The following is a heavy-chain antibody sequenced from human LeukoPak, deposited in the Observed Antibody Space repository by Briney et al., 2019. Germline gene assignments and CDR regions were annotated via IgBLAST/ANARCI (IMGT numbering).Heavy chain of an antibody. J-gene: IGHJ6*03. CDR1: GITFSSYG. Sequence: GGSLRPSCVASGITFSSYGMHWVRQVPGKGLEWVAFIRGDGTSQYYVDSVKGRFFISRDNSKNTLYLQMNSLRAEDTAVYYCAAPNDFWNGYDYYMDVWAKGPRSASP. CDR2: IRGDGTSQ. D-gene: IGHD3-3*01. CDR3: AAPNDFWNGYDYYMDV. V-gene: IGHV3-30*02.